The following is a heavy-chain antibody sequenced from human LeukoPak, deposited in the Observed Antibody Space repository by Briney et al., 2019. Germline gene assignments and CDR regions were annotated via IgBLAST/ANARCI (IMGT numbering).Heavy chain of an antibody. CDR2: IYYSGST. CDR1: GGSISSYY. D-gene: IGHD2-15*01. CDR3: ARGGWYEDY. V-gene: IGHV4-59*01. Sequence: SETLSLTCTVSGGSISSYYWSWIRQPPGKGLEWIGYIYYSGSTSYNPSLKSRVTISVDTSKNQISLKVRSVTAADTAVYYCARGGWYEDYWGQGALVTVSS. J-gene: IGHJ4*02.